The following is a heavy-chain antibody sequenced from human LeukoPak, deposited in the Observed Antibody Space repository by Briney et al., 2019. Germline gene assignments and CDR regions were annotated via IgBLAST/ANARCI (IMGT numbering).Heavy chain of an antibody. CDR3: ARLYCSSTSCFLDY. Sequence: GASVTVSFTASGYTFTSYDINWVRQATGQGLEWMGWMNPNSGNTGYAQKFQGRVTITRNTSISTAYMELSSLRSEDTAVYYCARLYCSSTSCFLDYWGQGTLVTVSS. CDR2: MNPNSGNT. CDR1: GYTFTSYD. J-gene: IGHJ4*02. D-gene: IGHD2-2*01. V-gene: IGHV1-8*03.